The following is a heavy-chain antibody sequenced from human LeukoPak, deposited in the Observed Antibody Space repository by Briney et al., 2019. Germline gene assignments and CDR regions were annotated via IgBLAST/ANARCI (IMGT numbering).Heavy chain of an antibody. Sequence: SGTLSLTCAVSGGSISSSNWWSWVRQPPGKGLEWIGEIYHSGSTNYNPSLKSRVTISVDKSKNQFSLKLSSVTAADTAVYYCARAASLYDILTGYRHKAFDYWGQGTLVTVSS. CDR1: GGSISSSNW. D-gene: IGHD3-9*01. J-gene: IGHJ4*02. CDR2: IYHSGST. V-gene: IGHV4-4*02. CDR3: ARAASLYDILTGYRHKAFDY.